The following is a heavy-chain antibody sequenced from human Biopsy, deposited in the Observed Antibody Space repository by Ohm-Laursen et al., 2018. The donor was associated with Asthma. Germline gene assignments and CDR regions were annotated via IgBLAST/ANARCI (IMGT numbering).Heavy chain of an antibody. Sequence: SDTLCLTCSLSSGSGGYMRSGNYYWGWIRQPPGKGLEWIGSIYYSGTTYYNPSLESRVTVSADTSKNQFSLKLTSVTAADTAVYYCVRGSSSWHHGPFHYYYGLDVWGQRTTATVSS. CDR3: VRGSSSWHHGPFHYYYGLDV. J-gene: IGHJ6*02. V-gene: IGHV4-39*01. CDR1: SGSGGYMRSGNYY. CDR2: IYYSGTT. D-gene: IGHD6-13*01.